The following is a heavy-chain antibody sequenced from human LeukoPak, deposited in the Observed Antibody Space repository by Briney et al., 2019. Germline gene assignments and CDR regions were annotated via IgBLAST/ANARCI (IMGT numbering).Heavy chain of an antibody. Sequence: GGSLRLSCAASVFTFSSYSMNWVRQAPGKGLEWVSGISGSGGHTYYADSVKGRFTISRDNSKNTLYLQMNSLRAEDTAVYYCAKARTFGYCSSTTCYSAADYWGQGTLVTVSS. J-gene: IGHJ4*02. CDR3: AKARTFGYCSSTTCYSAADY. CDR1: VFTFSSYS. CDR2: ISGSGGHT. D-gene: IGHD2-2*03. V-gene: IGHV3-23*01.